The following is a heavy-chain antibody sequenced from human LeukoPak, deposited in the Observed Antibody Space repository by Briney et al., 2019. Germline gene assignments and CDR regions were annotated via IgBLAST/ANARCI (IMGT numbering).Heavy chain of an antibody. CDR3: ASGEQWLPSFDY. CDR2: IYSGDVT. D-gene: IGHD6-19*01. J-gene: IGHJ4*02. V-gene: IGHV3-53*01. Sequence: GGSLRLSCAASGFTVTTNYMSWVRQAPGKGLEWVSVIYSGDVTYYADSVKGRFTVSRDNSKNTLYLQMNSLRAEDTAVYYCASGEQWLPSFDYWGQGTLVTVSS. CDR1: GFTVTTNY.